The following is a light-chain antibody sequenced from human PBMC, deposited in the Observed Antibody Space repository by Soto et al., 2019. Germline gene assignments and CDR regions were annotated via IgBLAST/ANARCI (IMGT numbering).Light chain of an antibody. CDR3: GTWDGSLSAWV. CDR1: TSNIGNNY. Sequence: QSVLTQPPSVSAAPGQTVTISCSGSTSNIGNNYVSWYQQLPGTAPKLLIYDNDKRPSGIPDRFSGSKSGTSATLGITGLQTGDEADYYCGTWDGSLSAWVFGGGTKLTVL. J-gene: IGLJ3*02. CDR2: DND. V-gene: IGLV1-51*02.